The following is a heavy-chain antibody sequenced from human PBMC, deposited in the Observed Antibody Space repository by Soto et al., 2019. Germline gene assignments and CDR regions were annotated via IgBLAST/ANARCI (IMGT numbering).Heavy chain of an antibody. J-gene: IGHJ6*02. D-gene: IGHD5-18*01. CDR2: INYSGNI. CDR3: ARDPLGGYSYGYGYYYYGMDV. Sequence: SETLSLTCSVSGVSISSYYWSWVRQPAGKGLEWIGYINYSGNINYNSSLKSRATISMDTSTNELSLKLTSVTAADTAVYYCARDPLGGYSYGYGYYYYGMDVWGQGTTVTVSS. CDR1: GVSISSYY. V-gene: IGHV4-59*12.